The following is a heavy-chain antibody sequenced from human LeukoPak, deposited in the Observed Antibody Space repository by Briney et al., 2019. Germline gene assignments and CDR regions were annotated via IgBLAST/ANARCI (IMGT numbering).Heavy chain of an antibody. CDR1: GFTFSSYA. Sequence: PGGSLRLSCAASGFTFSSYAMSWVRQVPGKGLEWVSAISGSGGSTYYADSVKGRFTISRDNSKNTLYLQTNSLRAEDTAVYYCAKEVFGLFGYYFDYWGQGTLVTVSS. CDR2: ISGSGGST. CDR3: AKEVFGLFGYYFDY. J-gene: IGHJ4*02. D-gene: IGHD3-10*02. V-gene: IGHV3-23*01.